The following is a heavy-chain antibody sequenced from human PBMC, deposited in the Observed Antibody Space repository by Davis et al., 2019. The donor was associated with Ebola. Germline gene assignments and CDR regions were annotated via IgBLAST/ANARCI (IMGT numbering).Heavy chain of an antibody. CDR1: RFTFSSYA. V-gene: IGHV3-23*01. CDR2: ISGSGGST. Sequence: GESLKISCAASRFTFSSYAMSWVRQAPGKGLEWVSAISGSGGSTYYADSVKGRFTISRDNSKNTLYLQMNSLRAEDTAVYYCAKDFYVWTPFDYWGQGTLVTVSS. D-gene: IGHD3-16*01. J-gene: IGHJ4*02. CDR3: AKDFYVWTPFDY.